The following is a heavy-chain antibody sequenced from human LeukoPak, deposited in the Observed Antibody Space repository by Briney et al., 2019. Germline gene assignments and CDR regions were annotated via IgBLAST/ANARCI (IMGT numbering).Heavy chain of an antibody. J-gene: IGHJ4*02. D-gene: IGHD5-18*01. V-gene: IGHV3-21*01. Sequence: GGSLRLSCAASGFTFSSYSMNWVRQAPGKGLEWVSSISSSSSYIYYADSVKGRFTISRDNAKNSLYLQMNSLRAEDTAVYYCAREVQKYSYGHPEAGDYWGQGTLVTVSS. CDR3: AREVQKYSYGHPEAGDY. CDR1: GFTFSSYS. CDR2: ISSSSSYI.